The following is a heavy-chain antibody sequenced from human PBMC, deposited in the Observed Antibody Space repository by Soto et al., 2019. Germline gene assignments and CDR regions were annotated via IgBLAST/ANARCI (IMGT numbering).Heavy chain of an antibody. CDR3: ARFISVAGIFDY. V-gene: IGHV4-59*01. CDR2: IYYSGST. Sequence: ASETLSLTRTVSGGSISSYYWSWIRQPPGKGLEWIGYIYYSGSTNYNPSLKSRVTISVDTSKNQFSLKLSSVTAADTAVYYCARFISVAGIFDYWGQGTLVTVS. D-gene: IGHD6-19*01. J-gene: IGHJ4*02. CDR1: GGSISSYY.